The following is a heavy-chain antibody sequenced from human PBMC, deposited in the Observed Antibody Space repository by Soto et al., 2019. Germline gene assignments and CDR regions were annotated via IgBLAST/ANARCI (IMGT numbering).Heavy chain of an antibody. Sequence: QVHLIQSGAEVKKPGSSVKVSCKASGGTFNNYAFSWVRQAPGQGLEWMGGIIPVFSATHYAQNFQGRVTISANESTKTVYLDLSSLRSDDTAVYFCASSTVFGVIALTSNTWFDPWGQGTLVIVSS. J-gene: IGHJ5*02. CDR3: ASSTVFGVIALTSNTWFDP. CDR1: GGTFNNYA. D-gene: IGHD3-3*01. CDR2: IIPVFSAT. V-gene: IGHV1-69*01.